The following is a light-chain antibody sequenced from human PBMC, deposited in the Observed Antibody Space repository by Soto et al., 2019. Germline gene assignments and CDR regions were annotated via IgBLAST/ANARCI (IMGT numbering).Light chain of an antibody. CDR3: QQYNSSSPET. CDR2: KAS. J-gene: IGKJ1*01. V-gene: IGKV1-5*03. Sequence: EIQMTRSPSTLSAYVGDRVTITCRASQSISSWLAWYQQKPGKAPKLLIYKASSLESGVPSRFSGSGSGTEFTLTISSLQPDDFATYYCQQYNSSSPETFCQGANVDIK. CDR1: QSISSW.